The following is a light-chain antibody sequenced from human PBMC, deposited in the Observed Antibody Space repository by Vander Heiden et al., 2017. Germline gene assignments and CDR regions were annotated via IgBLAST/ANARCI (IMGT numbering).Light chain of an antibody. Sequence: ELVITQSPASLSVSPGDRASLSCRASQSLNNDLAWYDQKPGQAPRLLFYGASSRATGVPARSSASGSGTDFTLTISSLQSEDSASYFCQQYHTWPYTFGQGTKLEIK. CDR3: QQYHTWPYT. V-gene: IGKV3-15*01. CDR2: GAS. J-gene: IGKJ2*01. CDR1: QSLNND.